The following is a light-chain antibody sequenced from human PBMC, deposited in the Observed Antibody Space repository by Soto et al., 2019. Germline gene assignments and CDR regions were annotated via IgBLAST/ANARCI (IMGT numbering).Light chain of an antibody. V-gene: IGKV3-15*01. CDR3: QQYSTWPPIT. Sequence: EIVMTQSPATLSVSPGERATLSCRASQSVSRNLAWYQQKPGQAPRVLIYGASTRATGIPARFSGSGSGTEFTLTISSLQSEDFAVYYCQQYSTWPPITFGQGTRLEIK. J-gene: IGKJ5*01. CDR2: GAS. CDR1: QSVSRN.